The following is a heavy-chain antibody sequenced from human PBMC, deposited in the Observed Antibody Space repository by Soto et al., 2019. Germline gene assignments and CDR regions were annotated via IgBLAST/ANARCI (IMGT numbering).Heavy chain of an antibody. J-gene: IGHJ4*02. D-gene: IGHD3-22*01. V-gene: IGHV3-23*01. CDR2: ISGSGGST. Sequence: EVQLLESGGGLVQPGGSLRLSCVASGFTFSSYAMSWVRQAPGKGLEWVSAISGSGGSTYYADSVKGRFTISRDNSKNTLYLQMNSLRAEDTAVYYCAKGITMIVVVINDYFDYWGQGTLVTVSS. CDR1: GFTFSSYA. CDR3: AKGITMIVVVINDYFDY.